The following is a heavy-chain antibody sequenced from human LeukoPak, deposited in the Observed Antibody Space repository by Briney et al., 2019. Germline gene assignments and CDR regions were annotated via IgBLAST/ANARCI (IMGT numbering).Heavy chain of an antibody. D-gene: IGHD4-11*01. J-gene: IGHJ5*02. CDR3: ASRPLQDYSVGYERYWFDP. Sequence: SETLSLTCAVYGGSFSGYYWSWLPHPPGEGVGWLGEINHSGSTNCNPSLKSRVNISVDTSKNQFSLKLGSVTAADTAVYYCASRPLQDYSVGYERYWFDPWGQGTLVTVSS. V-gene: IGHV4-34*01. CDR2: INHSGST. CDR1: GGSFSGYY.